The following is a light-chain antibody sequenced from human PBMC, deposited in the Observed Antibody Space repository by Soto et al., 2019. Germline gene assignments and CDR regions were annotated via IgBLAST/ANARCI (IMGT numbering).Light chain of an antibody. CDR2: GAS. Sequence: EIVMTQSPATLSVSPGERATLSCRASQSVSSNLAWYQQKPGQAPRLLIYGASTRATGIPARFSGSGSGTEFTLTISSLQSEDFAVYYCQQYNNWPHTFDQGTKLEIK. V-gene: IGKV3-15*01. CDR1: QSVSSN. CDR3: QQYNNWPHT. J-gene: IGKJ2*01.